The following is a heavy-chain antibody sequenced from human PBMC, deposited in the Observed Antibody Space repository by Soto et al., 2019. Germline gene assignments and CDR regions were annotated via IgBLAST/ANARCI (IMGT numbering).Heavy chain of an antibody. J-gene: IGHJ6*02. CDR2: IDWDDDK. V-gene: IGHV2-70*01. Sequence: GSGPTLVNPTQTLTLTCTFSGFSLSTSGMCVSWIRQPPGKALEWLALIDWDDDKYYSTSLKTRLTISKDTSKNQVVLTMTNMDPVDTATYYCARIPPGSETDYYYGMDVWGQGTTVTVSS. CDR1: GFSLSTSGMC. CDR3: ARIPPGSETDYYYGMDV.